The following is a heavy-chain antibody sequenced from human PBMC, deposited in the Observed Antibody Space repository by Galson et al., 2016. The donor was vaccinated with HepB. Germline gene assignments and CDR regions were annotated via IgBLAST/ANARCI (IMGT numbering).Heavy chain of an antibody. D-gene: IGHD5-18*01. CDR1: GFTLSSYN. J-gene: IGHJ4*02. V-gene: IGHV3-48*01. Sequence: SLRLSCAASGFTLSSYNMNWVRQAPGKGLEWVSYISSSSATLYYADSVKGRFTISRDNAKNSLYLQMKSLSAEDTAVYYCARELQLLPSLGYWGQGTLVTVSS. CDR3: ARELQLLPSLGY. CDR2: ISSSSATL.